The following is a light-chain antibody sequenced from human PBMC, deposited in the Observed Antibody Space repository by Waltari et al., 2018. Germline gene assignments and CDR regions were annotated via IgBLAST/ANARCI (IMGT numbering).Light chain of an antibody. J-gene: IGLJ2*01. V-gene: IGLV2-11*01. CDR2: DVT. CDR1: SSDVGGYKY. CDR3: CSYAGGDTVV. Sequence: QSALTQPRSVSGSPGQSVTISCTGTSSDVGGYKYVSWYQQHPGKAPKLMISDVTERHSCVPDRFSGSKSGNTASLTISGLQAEDEGDYYCCSYAGGDTVVFGGGTKLTVL.